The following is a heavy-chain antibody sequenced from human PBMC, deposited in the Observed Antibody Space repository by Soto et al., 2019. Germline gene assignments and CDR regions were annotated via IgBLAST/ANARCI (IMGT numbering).Heavy chain of an antibody. CDR1: GGSISSGGSS. Sequence: TSETLSLTCAVSGGSISSGGSSWTWIRQPPGKGLEWIGYINYSGSTYYNPSLKSRVTLSVDTSKNQFSLKLGSVTAAQTAVYYCASGKRGHQLLPHYFVYSGQGTLVSVSS. CDR3: ASGKRGHQLLPHYFVY. CDR2: INYSGST. J-gene: IGHJ4*02. V-gene: IGHV4-30-2*01. D-gene: IGHD1-26*01.